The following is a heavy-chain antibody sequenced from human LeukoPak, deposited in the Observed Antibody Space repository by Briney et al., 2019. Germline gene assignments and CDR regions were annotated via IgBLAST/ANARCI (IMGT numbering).Heavy chain of an antibody. CDR2: INPSGGST. D-gene: IGHD6-13*01. CDR3: ARAYSSSWYPFSYYYYGMDV. CDR1: GYTFTRYF. V-gene: IGHV1-46*01. J-gene: IGHJ6*02. Sequence: ASVKVSCKASGYTFTRYFIHWVRQAPGQGLEWMGIINPSGGSTSYAQKFQGRVTMTRDTSTSTVYMELSSLRSEDTAVYYCARAYSSSWYPFSYYYYGMDVWGQGTTVTVSS.